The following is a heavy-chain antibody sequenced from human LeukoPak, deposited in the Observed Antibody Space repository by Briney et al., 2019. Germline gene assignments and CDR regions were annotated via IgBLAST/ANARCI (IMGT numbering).Heavy chain of an antibody. CDR1: GFTFSSYG. CDR3: ARDQQLVPYYYYYYGMDV. V-gene: IGHV3-33*01. D-gene: IGHD6-13*01. CDR2: IWYDGSNK. Sequence: GGSLRLSCAASGFTFSSYGMHWVRQAPGKGLEWVAVIWYDGSNKYYADSVKGRFTISRDNSKNTLYLQMNSLRAEDTAVYYCARDQQLVPYYYYYYGMDVWGQGTTVTVSS. J-gene: IGHJ6*02.